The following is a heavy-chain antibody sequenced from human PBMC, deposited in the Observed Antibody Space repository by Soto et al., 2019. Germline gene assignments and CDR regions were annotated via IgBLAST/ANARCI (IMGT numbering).Heavy chain of an antibody. J-gene: IGHJ6*02. Sequence: QVQLVQSGAEVKKPGSSVRVSCKASGTIFSSYTISWVRQAPGQGLEWMGRIIPILGETNSAQKFQGRVTLTADKSTNTAYMQLNSLRLEETGVYYCARGLGGRMDDWGQGTTVTVSS. CDR3: ARGLGGRMDD. CDR2: IIPILGET. CDR1: GTIFSSYT. D-gene: IGHD3-16*01. V-gene: IGHV1-69*08.